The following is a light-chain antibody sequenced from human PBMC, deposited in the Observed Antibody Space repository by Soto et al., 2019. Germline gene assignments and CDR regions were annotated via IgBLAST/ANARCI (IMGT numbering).Light chain of an antibody. Sequence: QSVLTHPGSVSWSPGHAITISCTGTTSDVGGYNYVSWYQQHPGKAPKLMIYEVSNRPSGVSNRFSGSKSGNTASLTISGLQTSEEADYYCSSYTSGSTLVFGTGTKVTVL. CDR1: TSDVGGYNY. CDR3: SSYTSGSTLV. J-gene: IGLJ1*01. V-gene: IGLV2-14*01. CDR2: EVS.